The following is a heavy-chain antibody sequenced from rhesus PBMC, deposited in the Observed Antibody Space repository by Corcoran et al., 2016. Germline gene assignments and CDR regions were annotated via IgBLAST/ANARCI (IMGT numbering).Heavy chain of an antibody. J-gene: IGHJ6*01. CDR2: LYGASGST. CDR1: GGSIRGYYL. CDR3: AREAFGLDS. V-gene: IGHV4S7*01. Sequence: QVQLQESGPGVVKPSETLSLTCAVSGGSIRGYYLWSWIRPPPGKGLEWIGYLYGASGSTSYNPSLKNRVTISNDTSKNQFSLKLSSVTAADTAVYYCAREAFGLDSWGQGVVVTVSS.